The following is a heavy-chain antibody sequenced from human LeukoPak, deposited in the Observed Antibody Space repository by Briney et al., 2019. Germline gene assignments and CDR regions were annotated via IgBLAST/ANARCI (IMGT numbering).Heavy chain of an antibody. CDR3: ARDPTIYYYYYMDV. V-gene: IGHV3-30*03. J-gene: IGHJ6*03. Sequence: GRSLRLSCAASGFLFYNYAMHWVRRAPGKGLEWVAVISYDGSNKYYADSVKGRFTISRDNAKNSLYLQMNSLRAEDTAVYYCARDPTIYYYYYMDVWGKGTTVTVSS. CDR2: ISYDGSNK. CDR1: GFLFYNYA. D-gene: IGHD3-3*01.